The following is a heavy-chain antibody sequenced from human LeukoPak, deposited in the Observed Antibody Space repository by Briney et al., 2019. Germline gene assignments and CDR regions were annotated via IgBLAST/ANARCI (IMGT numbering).Heavy chain of an antibody. CDR3: ARPVPSRLGWFDP. CDR1: GFTFSSYS. V-gene: IGHV3-48*01. CDR2: ISSSSSTI. D-gene: IGHD1-1*01. J-gene: IGHJ5*02. Sequence: GGSLRLSCAASGFTFSSYSMNWVRQAPGKGLEWVSYISSSSSTIYYADSVEGRFTISRDNAKNSLYLQMNSLRAEDTAVYYCARPVPSRLGWFDPWGQGTLVTVSS.